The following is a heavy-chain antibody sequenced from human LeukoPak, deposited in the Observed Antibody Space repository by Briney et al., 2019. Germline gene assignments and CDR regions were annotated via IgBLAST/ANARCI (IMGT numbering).Heavy chain of an antibody. CDR2: ISAYNGNT. Sequence: GASVKVSCKASGYTLTSYGISWVRQAPGQGLEWMGWISAYNGNTNYAQKLQGRVTMTTDTSTSTAYMELRSLRSDDTAVYYCARVTTMVRGVINWFDPWGQGTLVTVSS. V-gene: IGHV1-18*01. J-gene: IGHJ5*02. CDR1: GYTLTSYG. CDR3: ARVTTMVRGVINWFDP. D-gene: IGHD3-10*01.